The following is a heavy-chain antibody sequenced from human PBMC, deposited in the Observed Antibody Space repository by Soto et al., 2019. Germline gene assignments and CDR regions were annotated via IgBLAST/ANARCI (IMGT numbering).Heavy chain of an antibody. J-gene: IGHJ5*02. Sequence: PXATLSLAFAFSGGSISSRNWWSWVSQPPGKGLEWIGEIYHSGSTNYNPSLKSRVTISVDKSKNQFSLKLSSVTAADTAVYYCAVVTADISKLLWFDPWGQGTLVTVSS. CDR3: AVVTADISKLLWFDP. CDR1: GGSISSRNW. V-gene: IGHV4-4*02. D-gene: IGHD2-2*01. CDR2: IYHSGST.